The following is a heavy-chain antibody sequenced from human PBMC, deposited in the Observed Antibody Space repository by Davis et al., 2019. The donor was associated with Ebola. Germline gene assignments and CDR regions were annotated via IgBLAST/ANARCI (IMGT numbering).Heavy chain of an antibody. CDR3: AREQDYDFWSGPLAWFDT. J-gene: IGHJ5*02. D-gene: IGHD3-3*01. Sequence: GESLKISCAASSFPFSSSSMNWVRQAPGKGLEWVSSISSSSSYIYYADSVKGRFTISRDNAKNSLYLQMNSLRAEDTAVHYCAREQDYDFWSGPLAWFDTWGKGNMVNVSS. CDR1: SFPFSSSS. V-gene: IGHV3-21*01. CDR2: ISSSSSYI.